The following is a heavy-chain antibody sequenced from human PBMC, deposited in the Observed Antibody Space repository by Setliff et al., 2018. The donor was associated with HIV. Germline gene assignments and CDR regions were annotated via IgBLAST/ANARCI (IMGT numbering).Heavy chain of an antibody. Sequence: SETLSLTCDVSGGSISSFNWWSWVRQSPGMGLEWIGEVYHTGSTNLNPSLKSRVTISIDKAKNQISLKLTSVTAADTATYYCAREGDGIDYWGQGTLVTVSS. J-gene: IGHJ4*02. CDR3: AREGDGIDY. V-gene: IGHV4-4*02. CDR2: VYHTGST. CDR1: GGSISSFNW. D-gene: IGHD2-21*02.